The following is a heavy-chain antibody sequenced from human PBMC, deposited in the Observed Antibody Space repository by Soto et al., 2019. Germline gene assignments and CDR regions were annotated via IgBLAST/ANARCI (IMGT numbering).Heavy chain of an antibody. CDR1: GFTFSSYA. CDR2: ISGSGGST. J-gene: IGHJ4*02. D-gene: IGHD4-17*01. Sequence: EVQLLESGGGLVQPGGSLRLSCAASGFTFSSYAMSWVRQAPGKGLEWVSAISGSGGSTYYADSVKGRFTISRDNSKNTLYLQMNRLRAEDTAVYYCAKDREVTKRPRNLEDYWGQGTLVTVSS. V-gene: IGHV3-23*01. CDR3: AKDREVTKRPRNLEDY.